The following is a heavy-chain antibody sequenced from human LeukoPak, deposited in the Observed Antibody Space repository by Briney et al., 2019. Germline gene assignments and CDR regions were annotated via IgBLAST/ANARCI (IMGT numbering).Heavy chain of an antibody. CDR1: GFTFSNYA. CDR2: ISGSGGST. CDR3: AKDRSGDGYNLGYFDL. J-gene: IGHJ2*01. V-gene: IGHV3-23*01. Sequence: GGSLRLSCAASGFTFSNYAMSWVRQAPGKGLEWVSAISGSGGSTYYADSVKGRFTISRDNSKNTLYLQMNSLRAEDTAVYYCAKDRSGDGYNLGYFDLWGRGTLVTVSS. D-gene: IGHD5-24*01.